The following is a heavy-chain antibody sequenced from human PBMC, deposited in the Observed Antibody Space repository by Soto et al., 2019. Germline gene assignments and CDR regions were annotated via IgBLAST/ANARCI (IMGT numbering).Heavy chain of an antibody. CDR1: KFSFSGYW. Sequence: EVQLVESGGGLVQPGGSLRLSCAASKFSFSGYWMHWVRQAPGKGLMWVSRVNPDGSTTTYADSVKGRFTISRDNAKNTVFLQMNSLRADDTAVYYCAIVASGSYDWFDPWGQGTLVTVSS. J-gene: IGHJ5*02. D-gene: IGHD1-26*01. V-gene: IGHV3-74*01. CDR2: VNPDGSTT. CDR3: AIVASGSYDWFDP.